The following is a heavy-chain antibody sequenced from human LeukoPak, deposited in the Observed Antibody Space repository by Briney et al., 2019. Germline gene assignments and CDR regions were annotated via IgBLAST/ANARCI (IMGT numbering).Heavy chain of an antibody. CDR1: GYTFTGYY. CDR2: INPNSGGT. J-gene: IGHJ6*03. CDR3: ARGEWDYYYYMDV. D-gene: IGHD3-16*01. Sequence: ASVKVSCKASGYTFTGYYMHWVRQAPGQGLEWMGWINPNSGGTNYAQKLQGRVTMTRDTSISTAYMELSRLRSDDTAVYYCARGEWDYYYYMDVWGKGTTVTVSS. V-gene: IGHV1-2*02.